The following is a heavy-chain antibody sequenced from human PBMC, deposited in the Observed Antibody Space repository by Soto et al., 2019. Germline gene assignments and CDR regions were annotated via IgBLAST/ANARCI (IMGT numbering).Heavy chain of an antibody. Sequence: EVQLVESGGGLVQPGGSLRLSCAASGFTVSNNYINCVRQAPGKGLEWVSVIYSGGSTYYADSVKGRFTISRDNSKNTLYLQMNSLRAEDTSVYYCARGGPPTSNWFDPWGQGTLVTVSS. CDR2: IYSGGST. V-gene: IGHV3-66*01. CDR3: ARGGPPTSNWFDP. D-gene: IGHD1-26*01. CDR1: GFTVSNNY. J-gene: IGHJ5*02.